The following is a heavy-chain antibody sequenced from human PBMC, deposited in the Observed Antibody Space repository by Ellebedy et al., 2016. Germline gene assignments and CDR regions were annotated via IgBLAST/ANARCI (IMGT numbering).Heavy chain of an antibody. CDR1: GAPISRFY. Sequence: SETLSLTCTISGAPISRFYWTWIRQAPGKGLEWIGYVYYGGSTNYNPSLKSRMTRSLDTSKRQLSLKLASVTAADTAMYYCARLEMATYDNIWGRGILVTVSS. D-gene: IGHD5-24*01. CDR3: ARLEMATYDNI. J-gene: IGHJ4*01. CDR2: VYYGGST. V-gene: IGHV4-59*12.